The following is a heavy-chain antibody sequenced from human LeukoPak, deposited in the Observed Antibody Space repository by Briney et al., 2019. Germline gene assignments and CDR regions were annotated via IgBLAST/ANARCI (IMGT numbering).Heavy chain of an antibody. D-gene: IGHD2-2*01. V-gene: IGHV6-1*01. CDR1: GDRVSSNSVT. J-gene: IGHJ5*02. CDR2: TYYRSTWYN. CDR3: ARRLTQYDCFDP. Sequence: SQTLSLTCAISGDRVSSNSVTWNWIRQSPSRGLEWLGRTYYRSTWYNDYGVSVRGRITVNPDTSKNQFSLHLNSVTPEDTAVYYCARRLTQYDCFDPWGQGILVTVSS.